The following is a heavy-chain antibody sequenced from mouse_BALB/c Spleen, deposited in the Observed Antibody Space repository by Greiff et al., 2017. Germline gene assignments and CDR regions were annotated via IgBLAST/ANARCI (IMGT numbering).Heavy chain of an antibody. J-gene: IGHJ3*01. D-gene: IGHD2-1*01. V-gene: IGHV1-4*02. CDR3: ARETSYGNAWFAY. CDR1: GYTFTSYT. CDR2: INPSSGYT. Sequence: VQLQQSAAELARPGASVKMSCKASGYTFTSYTMHWVKQRPGQGLEWIGYINPSSGYTEYNQKFKDKTTLTADKSSSTAYMQLSSLTSEDSAVYDCARETSYGNAWFAYWGQGTLVTVSA.